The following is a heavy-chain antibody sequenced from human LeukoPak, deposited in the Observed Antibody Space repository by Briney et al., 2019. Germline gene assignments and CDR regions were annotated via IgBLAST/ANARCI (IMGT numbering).Heavy chain of an antibody. CDR2: ISSSSSTI. V-gene: IGHV3-48*01. CDR3: ARKFWIHSGYGPIVH. D-gene: IGHD5-12*01. CDR1: GFTFSSYS. Sequence: PGGSLRLSCAASGFTFSSYSMNWVRQAPGKGLEWVSYISSSSSTIYYADSVKGRFTISRDNAKNSLYLQMNSLRAEDTAVYYCARKFWIHSGYGPIVHWGQGTLVTVSS. J-gene: IGHJ4*02.